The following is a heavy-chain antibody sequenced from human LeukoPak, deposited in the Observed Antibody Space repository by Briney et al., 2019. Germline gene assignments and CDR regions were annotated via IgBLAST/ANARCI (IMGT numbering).Heavy chain of an antibody. D-gene: IGHD1-7*01. J-gene: IGHJ5*02. CDR1: GGTFSSYA. CDR2: IIPIFGTA. Sequence: SVKVSCKASGGTFSSYAISWVRQAPGQGLEWMGGIIPIFGTANYAQKFRGRVTITTDESTSTAYMELSSLRSEDTAVYYCARTHPISTGTTFNWFDPWGQGTLVTVSS. V-gene: IGHV1-69*05. CDR3: ARTHPISTGTTFNWFDP.